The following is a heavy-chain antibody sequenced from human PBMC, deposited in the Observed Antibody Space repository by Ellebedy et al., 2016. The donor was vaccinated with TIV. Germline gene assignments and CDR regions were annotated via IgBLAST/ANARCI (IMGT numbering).Heavy chain of an antibody. J-gene: IGHJ4*02. V-gene: IGHV3-30*03. Sequence: GGSLRLSXAASGFIFSSYGMHWVRQAPGKGLEWVAVISYDGVHKNYAESVKGRFTISRDDSKNTLYLQMNSLRAEDTAMYYCASRYCTSTSCYPYFEYWGQGTLVTVSS. D-gene: IGHD2-2*01. CDR2: ISYDGVHK. CDR3: ASRYCTSTSCYPYFEY. CDR1: GFIFSSYG.